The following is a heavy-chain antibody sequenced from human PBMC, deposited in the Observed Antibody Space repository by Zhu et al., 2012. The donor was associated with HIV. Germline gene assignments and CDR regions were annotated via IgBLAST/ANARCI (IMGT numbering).Heavy chain of an antibody. CDR1: GGSISSYY. Sequence: QVQLQESGPGLVKPSETLSLTCTASGGSISSYYWSWIRQPPGKGLEWIGYIYTSGSTNYNPSLKSRVTISVDTSKNQFSLKLSSVTAADTAVYYCARGVGADYWGQGTLVTVSS. J-gene: IGHJ4*02. CDR3: ARGVGADY. V-gene: IGHV4-4*09. D-gene: IGHD3-16*01. CDR2: IYTSGST.